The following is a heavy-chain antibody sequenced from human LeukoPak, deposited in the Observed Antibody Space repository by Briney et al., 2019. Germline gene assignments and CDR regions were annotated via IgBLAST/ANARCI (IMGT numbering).Heavy chain of an antibody. CDR2: ISIMSGYI. CDR1: GFTFNSYS. CDR3: AREEYYDSSGIDY. Sequence: GGSLRLSCAASGFTFNSYSMGWVRQAPGKGLEWVAFISIMSGYINYADSAKGRFSISRDNAKNSLYLQMNSLRAEDTAVYYCAREEYYDSSGIDYWGQGTLVTVSS. V-gene: IGHV3-21*01. J-gene: IGHJ4*02. D-gene: IGHD3-22*01.